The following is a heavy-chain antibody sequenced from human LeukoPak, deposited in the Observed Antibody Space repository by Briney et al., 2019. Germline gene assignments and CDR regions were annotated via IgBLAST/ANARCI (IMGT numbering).Heavy chain of an antibody. J-gene: IGHJ4*02. CDR3: AKDYSFGLRSFLGGD. V-gene: IGHV3-15*01. D-gene: IGHD3-10*01. CDR2: VKSKTDGGTT. Sequence: GGSLRLSCAASGFTFSNAWMSWVRQAPGKGLEWVGGVKSKTDGGTTDYAAPVKGRFTISRDDSKNTLYLQMNSLRAEDTAVYSCAKDYSFGLRSFLGGDWGQGTLVTVSS. CDR1: GFTFSNAW.